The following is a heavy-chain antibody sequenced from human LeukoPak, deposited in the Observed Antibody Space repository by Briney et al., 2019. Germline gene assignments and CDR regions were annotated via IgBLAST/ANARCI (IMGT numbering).Heavy chain of an antibody. Sequence: GGSLRLSCAASGFTFDDYTMHWVRQAPGKGLEWVSLISWDGGSTYYADSVKGRFTISRDNSKNSLYLQMNSLRTEDTALYYCAKDMGYSGYDWAYMDVRGKGTTVTVSS. CDR3: AKDMGYSGYDWAYMDV. D-gene: IGHD5-12*01. J-gene: IGHJ6*03. V-gene: IGHV3-43*01. CDR2: ISWDGGST. CDR1: GFTFDDYT.